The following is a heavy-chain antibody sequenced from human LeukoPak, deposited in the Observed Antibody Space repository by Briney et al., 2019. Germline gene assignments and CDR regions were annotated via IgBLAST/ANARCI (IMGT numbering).Heavy chain of an antibody. Sequence: GGSLRLSCAASGFTFSSYAMSWVRQAPGKGLEWVSAISGSGDNTYYADSVKGRFTISRDNSKNTLYLQMNSLRAEDTAVYYCARKTGAAAATGGYYFDYWGQGTLVTVSS. CDR2: ISGSGDNT. CDR1: GFTFSSYA. V-gene: IGHV3-23*01. D-gene: IGHD6-13*01. CDR3: ARKTGAAAATGGYYFDY. J-gene: IGHJ4*02.